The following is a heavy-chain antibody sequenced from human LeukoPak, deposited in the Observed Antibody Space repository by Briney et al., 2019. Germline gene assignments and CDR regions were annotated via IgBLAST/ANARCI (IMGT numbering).Heavy chain of an antibody. CDR3: AKARIYSGYDYALFDY. J-gene: IGHJ4*02. Sequence: PGGSLRLSCAASGFTFSSYWMHWVRQAPGKGLAWVSRINSDGSNKSYADSVKGRFTISRDNSKNTLYLQMNSLRAEDTAVYYCAKARIYSGYDYALFDYWGQGTLVTVSS. D-gene: IGHD5-12*01. CDR2: INSDGSNK. CDR1: GFTFSSYW. V-gene: IGHV3-74*01.